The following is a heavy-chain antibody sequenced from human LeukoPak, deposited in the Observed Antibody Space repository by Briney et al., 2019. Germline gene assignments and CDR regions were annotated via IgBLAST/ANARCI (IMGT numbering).Heavy chain of an antibody. J-gene: IGHJ3*02. Sequence: PSETLSLTCLVYAGSISTSNYFWGWIRQSPGKGLEWIGYIHYTGSAHYSSLKSRVSITVDTSKNQFSLHMTSVTDADTAVYYCAREVNEVSDSDAFDIWGQGTMVTVS. CDR2: IHYTGSA. CDR3: AREVNEVSDSDAFDI. CDR1: AGSISTSNYF. D-gene: IGHD3-22*01. V-gene: IGHV4-30-4*01.